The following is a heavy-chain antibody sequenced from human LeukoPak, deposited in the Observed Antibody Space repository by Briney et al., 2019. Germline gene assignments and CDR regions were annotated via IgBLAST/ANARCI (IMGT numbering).Heavy chain of an antibody. CDR3: ARDMDSGPDFFDY. CDR1: GGTFSSYT. Sequence: ASVKVSCKASGGTFSSYTISWVRQAPGQGLEWMGGIIPIFGTAKYAQKFQGRVTITADDSTSTAYMELSSLRSEDTAVYYCARDMDSGPDFFDYWGLGTLVTVSS. V-gene: IGHV1-69*13. J-gene: IGHJ4*02. CDR2: IIPIFGTA. D-gene: IGHD1-26*01.